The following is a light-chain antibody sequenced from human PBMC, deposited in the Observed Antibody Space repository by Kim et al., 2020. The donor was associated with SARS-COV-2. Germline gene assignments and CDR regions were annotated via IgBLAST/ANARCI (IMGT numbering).Light chain of an antibody. V-gene: IGKV3-20*01. CDR3: HQYGGSPWT. CDR2: GTS. CDR1: QRVSSGC. J-gene: IGKJ1*01. Sequence: LAPGETATLSCRASQRVSSGCVAWYQQKPGQAPRLLIYGTSSRATDIPDRFSGSGSGTDYTLTISGLESEDFAVYYCHQYGGSPWTFGQGTKLEI.